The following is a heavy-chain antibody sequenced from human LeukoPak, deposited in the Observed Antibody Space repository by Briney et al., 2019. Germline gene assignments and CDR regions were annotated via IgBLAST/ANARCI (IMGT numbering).Heavy chain of an antibody. CDR1: GYTFTSYA. CDR3: ARDPYSGYAAADNWFDP. V-gene: IGHV1-3*01. J-gene: IGHJ5*02. CDR2: INAGNGNT. D-gene: IGHD5-12*01. Sequence: ASVKVSCKASGYTFTSYAMRWVRQSPGQRLEWMGWINAGNGNTKYSQKFQGRVTITRDTSASTAYMELSSLRSEDTAVYYCARDPYSGYAAADNWFDPWGQGTLVTVSS.